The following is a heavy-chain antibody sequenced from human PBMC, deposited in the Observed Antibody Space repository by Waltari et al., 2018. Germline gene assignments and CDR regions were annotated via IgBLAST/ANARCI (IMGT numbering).Heavy chain of an antibody. CDR2: NRGNKGNR. V-gene: IGHV1-18*04. J-gene: IGHJ5*02. D-gene: IGHD3-16*01. Sequence: QVQLVQSVPEVEKPGASVKVTGKYSGNTFSIYGISWVRLPPGQGLEWMGWNRGNKGNRTYAPKVQGRVTFTTDTATGTTYRKPRSLRSDDTAVNYCARTVYYDCMDFDHWGQGTLVTVSA. CDR1: GNTFSIYG. CDR3: ARTVYYDCMDFDH.